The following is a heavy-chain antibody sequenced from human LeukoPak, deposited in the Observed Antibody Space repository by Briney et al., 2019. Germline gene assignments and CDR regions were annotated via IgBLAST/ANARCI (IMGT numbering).Heavy chain of an antibody. CDR2: ISGNSSTI. J-gene: IGHJ6*03. CDR3: AKRAMTPYYYGSGSYQRGVNYMDV. V-gene: IGHV3-48*01. CDR1: GFTFSSYC. Sequence: TGGSLRLSCAASGFTFSSYCMTWVRQAPGKGLEWVSYISGNSSTIYYADSVKGRFTISRDNAKNSLYLQMNSLRAEDTAVYYCAKRAMTPYYYGSGSYQRGVNYMDVWGKGTTVTISS. D-gene: IGHD3-10*01.